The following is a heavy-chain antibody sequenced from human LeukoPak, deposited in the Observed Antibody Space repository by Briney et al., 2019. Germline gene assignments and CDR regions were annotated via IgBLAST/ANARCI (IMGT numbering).Heavy chain of an antibody. J-gene: IGHJ4*02. CDR2: IYHSGST. CDR1: GYSISSGYY. CDR3: ARSGTAIDY. Sequence: SETLSLTCTVSGYSISSGYYWGWIRQPPGKGLEWIGSIYHSGSTYYNPSLKSRVTISVDTSKDQFSLKLSSVTAAGTAVYYCARSGTAIDYWGQGTLVTVSS. D-gene: IGHD6-13*01. V-gene: IGHV4-38-2*02.